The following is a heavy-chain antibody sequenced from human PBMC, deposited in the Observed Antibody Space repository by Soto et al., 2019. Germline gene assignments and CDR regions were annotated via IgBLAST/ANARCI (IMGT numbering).Heavy chain of an antibody. V-gene: IGHV1-69*01. CDR3: ARGWGYDSNDYYYAY. J-gene: IGHJ4*02. CDR2: IIPIFGTA. Sequence: QVQLVQSGAEVRKPGSSVQVSCKASGGIFSRHAISWVRQAPGQGLEWMGGIIPIFGTANHAQKFRGRVTIIEDESTSTVYMELSSLRSEDTAMYYCARGWGYDSNDYYYAYWGQGTLVIVSS. D-gene: IGHD3-22*01. CDR1: GGIFSRHA.